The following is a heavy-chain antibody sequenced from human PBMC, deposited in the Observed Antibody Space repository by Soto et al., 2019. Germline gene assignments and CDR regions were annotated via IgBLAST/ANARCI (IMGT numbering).Heavy chain of an antibody. CDR3: ARDSRVVVAAYSLLGMDV. V-gene: IGHV4-59*01. CDR1: GGSISSYY. J-gene: IGHJ6*02. D-gene: IGHD2-15*01. CDR2: IYYSGST. Sequence: SETLSLTCTVSGGSISSYYLSWIRQPPGKGLEWIGYIYYSGSTNYNPSLKSRVTISVDTSKNQFSLKLSSVTAADTAVYYCARDSRVVVAAYSLLGMDVWGQGTTVTVSS.